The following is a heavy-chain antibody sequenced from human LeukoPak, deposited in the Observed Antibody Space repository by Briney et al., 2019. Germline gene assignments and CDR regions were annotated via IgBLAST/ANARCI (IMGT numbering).Heavy chain of an antibody. CDR1: GFTFSRYW. J-gene: IGHJ4*02. V-gene: IGHV3-23*01. CDR2: ISGSGGST. D-gene: IGHD5-24*01. Sequence: GGSLRLSCVGSGFTFSRYWLNWVRQAPGKGLEWVSAISGSGGSTYYADSVKGRFTISRDNSKNTLYLQMNSLRAEDTAVYYCAKAQPRWLQLDVGEIDYWGQGTLVTVSS. CDR3: AKAQPRWLQLDVGEIDY.